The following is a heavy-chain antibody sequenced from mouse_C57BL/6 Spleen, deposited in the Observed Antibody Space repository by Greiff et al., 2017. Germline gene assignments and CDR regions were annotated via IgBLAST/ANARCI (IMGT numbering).Heavy chain of an antibody. CDR1: GYSITSGYY. Sequence: EVKLQESGPGLVKPSQSLSLTCSVTGYSITSGYYWNWIRQFPGNKLEWMGYISYDGSNNYNPSLKNRISITRDPSKNQFFRKLNSVTTEDTATYYCARRTVAYYFDYWGQGTTLTVSS. J-gene: IGHJ2*01. CDR3: ARRTVAYYFDY. V-gene: IGHV3-6*01. D-gene: IGHD1-1*01. CDR2: ISYDGSN.